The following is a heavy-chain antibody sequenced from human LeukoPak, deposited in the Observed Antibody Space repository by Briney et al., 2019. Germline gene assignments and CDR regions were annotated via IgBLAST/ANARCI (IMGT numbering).Heavy chain of an antibody. Sequence: TGGSLRLSCAASGFTFSSYGMSWVRQAPGKGLEWVSAISGSGGSTYYADSVKGRFTIPRDNSKNTVYLQMNSPRTEDAAVYYCARSLTMVRAYDYWGQGTLVTVSS. CDR1: GFTFSSYG. J-gene: IGHJ4*02. D-gene: IGHD3-10*01. V-gene: IGHV3-23*01. CDR2: ISGSGGST. CDR3: ARSLTMVRAYDY.